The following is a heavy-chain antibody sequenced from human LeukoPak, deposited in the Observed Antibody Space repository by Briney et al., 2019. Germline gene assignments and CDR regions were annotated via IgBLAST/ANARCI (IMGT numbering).Heavy chain of an antibody. CDR2: ISAYNGNT. V-gene: IGHV1-18*01. Sequence: ASVKVSCKASGYTFTSYGINWVRQAPGQGLEWMGWISAYNGNTNYAQELQDRVTMTTDTSTSTAYMELRSLRSDDTAIYYCARMMSIPVAGHRPLFDXXGQGTLVTV. J-gene: IGHJ4*02. CDR1: GYTFTSYG. CDR3: ARMMSIPVAGHRPLFDX. D-gene: IGHD6-19*01.